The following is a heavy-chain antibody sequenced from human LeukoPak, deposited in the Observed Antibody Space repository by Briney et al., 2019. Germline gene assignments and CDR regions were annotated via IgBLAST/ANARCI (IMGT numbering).Heavy chain of an antibody. CDR2: ISWDGGST. CDR1: GFTFDDYT. V-gene: IGHV3-43*01. J-gene: IGHJ4*02. CDR3: ARDHYGDYPDLRY. D-gene: IGHD4-17*01. Sequence: GGSLRLSCAASGFTFDDYTMHWVRQAPGKGLEWVSLISWDGGSTYYADSVKGRFTISRDNSKNSLYLQMNSLRTEDTALYYCARDHYGDYPDLRYWGQGTLVTVSS.